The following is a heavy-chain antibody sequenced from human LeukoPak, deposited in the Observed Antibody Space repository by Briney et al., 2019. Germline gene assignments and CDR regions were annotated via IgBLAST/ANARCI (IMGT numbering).Heavy chain of an antibody. Sequence: PGGSLRLSCAASGFTASSNYMSWVRQAPGKGLEWVSVIYSGGSTYYADSVKGRFSISRDNSKNTLYLQMNSLRAEDTAVYFCARGPKIPGGATYYFDYWGQGTLVTVSS. CDR1: GFTASSNY. CDR2: IYSGGST. CDR3: ARGPKIPGGATYYFDY. V-gene: IGHV3-53*01. J-gene: IGHJ4*02. D-gene: IGHD3-16*01.